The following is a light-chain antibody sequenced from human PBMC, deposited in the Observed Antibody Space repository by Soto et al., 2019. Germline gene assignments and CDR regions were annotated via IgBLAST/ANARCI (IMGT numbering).Light chain of an antibody. CDR3: QQRTNWPTST. CDR1: RSVSSY. Sequence: EIVLTQSPATLSLSPGERATLSCRASRSVSSYLAWYQQKPGQTPRLLIHDASSRATGPPVRFSGSGSGTDFTLTISSLEPEDFAVYYCQQRTNWPTSTFGQGTRLEIK. CDR2: DAS. J-gene: IGKJ5*01. V-gene: IGKV3-11*01.